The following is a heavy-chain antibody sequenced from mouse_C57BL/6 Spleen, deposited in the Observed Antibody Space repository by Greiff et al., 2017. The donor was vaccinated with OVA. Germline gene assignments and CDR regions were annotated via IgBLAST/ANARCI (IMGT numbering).Heavy chain of an antibody. D-gene: IGHD4-1*01. CDR1: GFNIKDDY. CDR2: IDPENGDT. Sequence: EVQRVESGAELVRPGASVKLSCTASGFNIKDDYMHWVKQRPEQGLEWIGWIDPENGDTEYASKFQGKATITADTSSNTAYLQLSSLTSEDTAVYYCTTLANWDEAWFAYWGQGTLVTVSA. J-gene: IGHJ3*01. CDR3: TTLANWDEAWFAY. V-gene: IGHV14-4*01.